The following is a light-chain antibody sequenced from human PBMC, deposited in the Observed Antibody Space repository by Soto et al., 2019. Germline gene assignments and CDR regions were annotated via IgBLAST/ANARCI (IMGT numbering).Light chain of an antibody. Sequence: DIKMTQSPSSVSASVGDRVTIACRARQGISSRLAWYQQKPGTPPKLLIYAASTLHSGVPPRFSGSGSGTDFTLTISSLQSEYFATCYVQQANAFPWTFGQGTKV. CDR3: QQANAFPWT. CDR2: AAS. J-gene: IGKJ1*01. CDR1: QGISSR. V-gene: IGKV1-12*01.